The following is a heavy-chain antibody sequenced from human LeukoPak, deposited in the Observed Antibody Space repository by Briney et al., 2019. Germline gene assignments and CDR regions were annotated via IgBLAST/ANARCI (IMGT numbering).Heavy chain of an antibody. CDR1: GFTVSRYA. CDR3: AKGPSSSWSIGGYGDS. CDR2: MSGSGGST. J-gene: IGHJ4*02. Sequence: LAGGSLRLAWAAAGFTVSRYAMSWVRQAGGKGREWVSAMSGSGGSTSYDASVKGRFTISRDNSTNTLYLQMNSLRAADTAVYYCAKGPSSSWSIGGYGDSWGQGTLVTVSS. V-gene: IGHV3-23*01. D-gene: IGHD6-13*01.